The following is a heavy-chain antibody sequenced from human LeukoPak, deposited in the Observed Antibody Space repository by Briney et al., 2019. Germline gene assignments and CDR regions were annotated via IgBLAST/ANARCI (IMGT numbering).Heavy chain of an antibody. CDR3: ALYQSPYKTYEGAFDI. D-gene: IGHD2-2*02. CDR1: GYTLTGYY. CDR2: INPNSGDT. J-gene: IGHJ3*02. V-gene: IGHV1-2*02. Sequence: ASVKVSCKASGYTLTGYYMHWVRQAPGQGLEWMGWINPNSGDTNFAQKFQGRVTLTRDTSISTAYMELSSLRSDDTAVYYCALYQSPYKTYEGAFDIWGQGTKVAASS.